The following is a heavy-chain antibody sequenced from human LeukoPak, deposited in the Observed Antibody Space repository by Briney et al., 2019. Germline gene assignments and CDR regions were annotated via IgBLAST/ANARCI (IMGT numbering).Heavy chain of an antibody. J-gene: IGHJ4*02. D-gene: IGHD2-15*01. CDR1: GYRFTTYW. Sequence: GESLKISCKCSGYRFTTYWIGWVRRMPGKGLEWMGIIYPGDSDTRYSPSFQGQVTISADKSISTAYLQWCSLKASDTAMYYCARLWKISGSGEFDYWGQGTLVTVSS. CDR3: ARLWKISGSGEFDY. CDR2: IYPGDSDT. V-gene: IGHV5-51*01.